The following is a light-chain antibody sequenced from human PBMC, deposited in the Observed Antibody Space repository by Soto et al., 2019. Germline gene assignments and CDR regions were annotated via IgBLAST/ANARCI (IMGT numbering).Light chain of an antibody. Sequence: DIQMTQSLSSMSTSVGDRVTVTCKASQDIYKHVNGYQQKPGKEHQVLIYDASNLATGVPSRFSGRGAGTRYIFTISSLQPEDIATYYCQQYDGLPRTFGQGTKVDI. CDR1: QDIYKH. CDR3: QQYDGLPRT. J-gene: IGKJ1*01. CDR2: DAS. V-gene: IGKV1-33*01.